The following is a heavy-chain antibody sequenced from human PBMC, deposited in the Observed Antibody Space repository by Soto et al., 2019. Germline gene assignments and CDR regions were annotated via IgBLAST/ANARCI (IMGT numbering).Heavy chain of an antibody. J-gene: IGHJ6*02. CDR3: ARYDSSGYYWPYYYYGMDV. D-gene: IGHD3-22*01. CDR1: GFTFSTYS. CDR2: ISSSSSYI. Sequence: EVQLVESGGGLVKPGGSLRLSCAASGFTFSTYSMNWVRQAPGKGLEWVSSISSSSSYIYYADSVQGRFTISRYNAKNSLYLQVNSLRAEDTAVYYCARYDSSGYYWPYYYYGMDVWGQGTTVTVSS. V-gene: IGHV3-21*01.